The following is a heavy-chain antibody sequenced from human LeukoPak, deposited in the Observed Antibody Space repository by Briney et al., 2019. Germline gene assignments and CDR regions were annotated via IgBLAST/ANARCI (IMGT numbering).Heavy chain of an antibody. D-gene: IGHD7-27*01. CDR1: GYTFTNYF. V-gene: IGHV1-46*01. CDR3: ARELTGGYFDY. Sequence: ASVKVSCKASGYTFTNYFIHWTRQAPGQGLEWMGAINPSGGHTAYAQKFQGRVTLTRDTSTSTVYMELSSLGSEDTAVYYCARELTGGYFDYWGHGTVVTVSS. CDR2: INPSGGHT. J-gene: IGHJ4*01.